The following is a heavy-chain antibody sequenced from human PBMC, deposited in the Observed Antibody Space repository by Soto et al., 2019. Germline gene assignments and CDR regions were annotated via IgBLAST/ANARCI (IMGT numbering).Heavy chain of an antibody. V-gene: IGHV1-3*01. Sequence: QVQLVQSGAEVKKPGASVKVSCKASGYTFTSYAMHWVRQAPGQRLEWMGWINAGNGNTKYSQKVQGRVTITRDTSASTAYMELSSLRSEDTAVYYCARARNFWSGYYYYYMDVWGKGTTVTVSS. CDR2: INAGNGNT. D-gene: IGHD3-3*01. J-gene: IGHJ6*03. CDR3: ARARNFWSGYYYYYMDV. CDR1: GYTFTSYA.